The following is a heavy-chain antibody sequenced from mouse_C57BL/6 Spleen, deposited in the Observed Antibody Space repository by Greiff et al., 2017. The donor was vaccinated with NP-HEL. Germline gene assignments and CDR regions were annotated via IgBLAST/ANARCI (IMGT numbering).Heavy chain of an antibody. V-gene: IGHV1-69*01. Sequence: QVQLQQPGAELVMPGASVKLSCKASGYTFTSYWMHWVKQRPGQGLEWIGEIDPSDSYTNYNQKFKGKSTLTVDKSSSTAYMQLSSLTSEDSAVYYCARGGYLEDYAMDYWGQGTSVTVSS. D-gene: IGHD2-2*01. CDR1: GYTFTSYW. J-gene: IGHJ4*01. CDR2: IDPSDSYT. CDR3: ARGGYLEDYAMDY.